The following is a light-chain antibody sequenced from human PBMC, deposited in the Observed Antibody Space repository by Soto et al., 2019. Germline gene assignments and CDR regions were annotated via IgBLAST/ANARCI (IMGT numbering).Light chain of an antibody. CDR3: QQYNNFWT. Sequence: DIQMIQSPSTLSASVGDRVTITCRASQSISSWLAWYQQKPGKAPRLLIYDASYLERGVPSRFSGSGSGTEFTLTISDLQPDDLATYYCQQYNNFWTFGPGTKVDI. J-gene: IGKJ1*01. CDR2: DAS. CDR1: QSISSW. V-gene: IGKV1-5*01.